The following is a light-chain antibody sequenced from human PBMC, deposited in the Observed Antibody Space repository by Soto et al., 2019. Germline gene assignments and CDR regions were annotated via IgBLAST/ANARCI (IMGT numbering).Light chain of an antibody. CDR2: GTS. CDR3: QQYNNCPYT. J-gene: IGKJ2*01. CDR1: HSVGRN. V-gene: IGKV3-15*01. Sequence: EIVMTQSPVALSVSPGESAALSCRASHSVGRNFAWYQQRPGQAPRVLIYGTSTRATGVPARFSGSWSGTDFTLIISSLDSEDFAVYCCQQYNNCPYTFGQGTRLEIK.